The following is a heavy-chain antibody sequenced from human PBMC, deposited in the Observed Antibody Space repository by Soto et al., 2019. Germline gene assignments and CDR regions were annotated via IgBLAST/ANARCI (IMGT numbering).Heavy chain of an antibody. CDR2: ISGGGDAP. J-gene: IGHJ2*01. V-gene: IGHV3-23*01. Sequence: EVQLLESGGGLVQPGGSLRLSCAGSGFTFINYAMNWVRQAPGKGLAWVSTISGGGDAPFFADSVRCRFPISRDNSKNTVTLQMNNLGVDDTAVYFCARKVPGSTSRPDYWYFDLWGRGTLVTVSS. D-gene: IGHD3-10*01. CDR3: ARKVPGSTSRPDYWYFDL. CDR1: GFTFINYA.